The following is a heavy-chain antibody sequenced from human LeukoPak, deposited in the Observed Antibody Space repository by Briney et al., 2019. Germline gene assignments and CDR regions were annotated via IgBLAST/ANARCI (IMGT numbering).Heavy chain of an antibody. J-gene: IGHJ5*02. D-gene: IGHD6-25*01. CDR1: GGSISSYY. V-gene: IGHV4-59*01. CDR2: IYYSGST. Sequence: PSETLSPTCTVSGGSISSYYWSWIRQPPGKGLEWIGYIYYSGSTNYNPSLKSRVTISVDTSKNQFSLKLSSVTAADTAVYYCAGEIAAAGAFDPWGQETLFTVSS. CDR3: AGEIAAAGAFDP.